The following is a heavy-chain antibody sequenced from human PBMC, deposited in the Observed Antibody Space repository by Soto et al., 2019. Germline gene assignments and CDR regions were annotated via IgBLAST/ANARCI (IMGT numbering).Heavy chain of an antibody. D-gene: IGHD3-16*01. V-gene: IGHV3-30*18. CDR1: GFTFSSYA. Sequence: PGGSLRLSCAPSGFTFSSYAMHWVRQAPGKGLEWVAVISYDGSNKYYVDSVKGRFTISRDNSKNTLYLQMNSLRAEDTAVYYCAKDDQITASIDYWGQGTLVPVSP. CDR3: AKDDQITASIDY. J-gene: IGHJ4*02. CDR2: ISYDGSNK.